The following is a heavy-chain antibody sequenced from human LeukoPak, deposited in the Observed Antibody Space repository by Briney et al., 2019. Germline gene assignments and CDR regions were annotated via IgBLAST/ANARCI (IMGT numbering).Heavy chain of an antibody. D-gene: IGHD1-1*01. CDR1: GFTFSSYG. CDR3: AKDLGWNGWANWFDP. J-gene: IGHJ5*02. CDR2: ISYDGSNK. Sequence: GGSLRLSCAASGFTFSSYGMHWVRQAPGKGLEWVAVISYDGSNKYYADSVKGRFTISRDNSKHTLYLQMNSLRAEDTAVYYCAKDLGWNGWANWFDPWGQGTLVTVSS. V-gene: IGHV3-30*18.